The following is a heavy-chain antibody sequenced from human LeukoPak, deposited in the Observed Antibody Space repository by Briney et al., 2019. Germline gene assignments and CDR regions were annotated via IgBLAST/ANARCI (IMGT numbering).Heavy chain of an antibody. Sequence: SVKGRFIISRDNAKDSLYLQMNSLRAEDTAVYYCARVQSGDFWPWLNWFDPWGQGTLVTVSS. D-gene: IGHD3-3*01. J-gene: IGHJ5*02. CDR3: ARVQSGDFWPWLNWFDP. V-gene: IGHV3-21*06.